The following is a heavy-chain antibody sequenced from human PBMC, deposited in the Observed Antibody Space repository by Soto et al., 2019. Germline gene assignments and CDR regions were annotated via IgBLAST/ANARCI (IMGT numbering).Heavy chain of an antibody. D-gene: IGHD2-21*02. V-gene: IGHV4-59*01. CDR2: MYNTGST. Sequence: SETLSLTCTVPGGSIISYYWSWILQPPGKGLEWIGYMYNTGSTIYNPSLKSRVTISVDTSKNQFSLKLNSVTAADTAVYYCARDLWGYCGADCYPLDVWGQGTTVTVS. CDR3: ARDLWGYCGADCYPLDV. J-gene: IGHJ6*02. CDR1: GGSIISYY.